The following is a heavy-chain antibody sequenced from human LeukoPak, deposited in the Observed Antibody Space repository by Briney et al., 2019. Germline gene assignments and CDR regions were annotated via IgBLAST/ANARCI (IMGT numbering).Heavy chain of an antibody. V-gene: IGHV4-59*01. CDR1: GGSISSYY. CDR3: ARVGWYREFDY. J-gene: IGHJ4*02. D-gene: IGHD6-19*01. CDR2: IYYSGST. Sequence: SETLSLTCTVSGGSISSYYWSWIRQPPGKGLEWIGYIYYSGSTNYNPSLKSRVTISVDTSKNQFSLKLSSVTAADMAVYYCARVGWYREFDYWGQGTLVTVSS.